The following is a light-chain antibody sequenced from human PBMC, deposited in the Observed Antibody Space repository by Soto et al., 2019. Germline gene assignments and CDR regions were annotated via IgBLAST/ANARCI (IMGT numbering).Light chain of an antibody. CDR3: AAWDESLSGLDV. CDR1: TSSIGRNY. Sequence: QSLLTQPPSASGTPGQRVTISCSGGTSSIGRNYVYWYQQLPGTAPKLVIYRNNQRPSGVPDRFSGSKSGTSASLAIRGLRSEDEADYYCAAWDESLSGLDVFGTETRSSS. V-gene: IGLV1-47*01. CDR2: RNN. J-gene: IGLJ1*01.